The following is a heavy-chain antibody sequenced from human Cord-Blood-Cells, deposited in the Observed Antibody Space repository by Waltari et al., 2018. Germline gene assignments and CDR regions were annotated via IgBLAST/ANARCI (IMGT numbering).Heavy chain of an antibody. D-gene: IGHD6-13*01. J-gene: IGHJ4*02. CDR2: IYYSGST. V-gene: IGHV4-30-4*01. CDR3: ARVDVNSSSWYYFDY. Sequence: QVQLQESGPGLVKPSQTLSLTCTVSGGSISSGDYYWSWIRQPPGKGLEWIGYIYYSGSTYYNPSLKSRVTISVDTSKHQFSLKLSSVTAADTAVYYCARVDVNSSSWYYFDYWGQGTLVTVSS. CDR1: GGSISSGDYY.